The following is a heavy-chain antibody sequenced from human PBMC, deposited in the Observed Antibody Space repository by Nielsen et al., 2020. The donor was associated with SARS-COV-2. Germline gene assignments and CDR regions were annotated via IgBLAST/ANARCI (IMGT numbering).Heavy chain of an antibody. CDR3: ARQRELWLREACFDY. D-gene: IGHD5-18*01. CDR2: ISGSGGST. J-gene: IGHJ4*02. V-gene: IGHV3-23*01. CDR1: GFTFSSYA. Sequence: GGSLRLSCAASGFTFSSYAMSWVRQAPGKGLEWVSAISGSGGSTYYADSVKGRFTISRDNSKNTLYLQMNSLRAEDTAVYYCARQRELWLREACFDYWGQGTLVTVSS.